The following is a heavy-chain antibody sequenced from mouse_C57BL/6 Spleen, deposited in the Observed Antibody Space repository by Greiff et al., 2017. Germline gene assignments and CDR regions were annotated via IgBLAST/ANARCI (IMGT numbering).Heavy chain of an antibody. CDR3: ARSDYYGSSYDWYFDV. CDR2: INPSNGGT. CDR1: GYTFTSYW. Sequence: QVQLQQSGTELVKPGASVKLSCKASGYTFTSYWMHWVKQRPGQGLEWIGNINPSNGGTNYNEKFKSKATLTVDKSSSTAYMQLSSLTSEDSAVYYCARSDYYGSSYDWYFDVWGTGTTVTVSS. J-gene: IGHJ1*03. V-gene: IGHV1-53*01. D-gene: IGHD1-1*01.